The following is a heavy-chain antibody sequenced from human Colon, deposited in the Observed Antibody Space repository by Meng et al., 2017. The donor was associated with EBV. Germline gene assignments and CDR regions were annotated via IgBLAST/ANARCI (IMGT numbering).Heavy chain of an antibody. V-gene: IGHV4-34*01. CDR1: GVSLSGSY. CDR3: ARGWGVIKGLVTWFDP. D-gene: IGHD7-27*01. J-gene: IGHJ5*02. Sequence: QVQLQQWGAGLVKPSDPLSPTGGVYGVSLSGSYWRWIRHTPGKGLEWIGEINHSGTINYNPSLRSRVTISVARSNNQFSLRLSSVTAADTAVYYCARGWGVIKGLVTWFDPWGQGTLVTVSS. CDR2: INHSGTI.